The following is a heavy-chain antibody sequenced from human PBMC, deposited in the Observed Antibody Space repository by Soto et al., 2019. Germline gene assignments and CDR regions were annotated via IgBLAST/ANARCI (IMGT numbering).Heavy chain of an antibody. CDR3: ARVDPRGVAVVRDY. Sequence: QGQLVQSGPEVKKPGASVKVSCKASGNTFASHGFSWVRQAPGQGLEWMGWISGFNGQTNYALKFQGRVTLTTDTSTSTASMELTTLRSDDTAVYFCARVDPRGVAVVRDYWGQGTLVTVSS. D-gene: IGHD3-10*01. J-gene: IGHJ4*02. CDR1: GNTFASHG. V-gene: IGHV1-18*01. CDR2: ISGFNGQT.